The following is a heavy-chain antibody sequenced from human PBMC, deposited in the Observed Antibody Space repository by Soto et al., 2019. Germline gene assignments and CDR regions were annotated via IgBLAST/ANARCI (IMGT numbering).Heavy chain of an antibody. CDR2: ISYDGSNK. CDR3: ARVGGPYYYSGRAV. J-gene: IGHJ6*04. Sequence: PGGSLRLSCAASGFTFSSYAMHWVRQAPGKGLEWVAVISYDGSNKYYADSVKGRFTISRDNSKNTLYLQMNSLRAEDTAVYYCARVGGPYYYSGRAVWGKGTTVTVPS. V-gene: IGHV3-30-3*01. D-gene: IGHD3-16*01. CDR1: GFTFSSYA.